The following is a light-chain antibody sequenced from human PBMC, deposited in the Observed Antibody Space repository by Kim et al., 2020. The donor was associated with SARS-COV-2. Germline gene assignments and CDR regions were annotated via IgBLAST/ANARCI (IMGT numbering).Light chain of an antibody. Sequence: ASTGDRVTITCRASQGISSYLAWYQQKPGKAPKLLIYAASTLQSGVPSRFSGSGSGTDFTLTISCLQSEDFATYYCQQYYSYPGAFGQGTKVEIK. CDR1: QGISSY. CDR3: QQYYSYPGA. J-gene: IGKJ1*01. V-gene: IGKV1-8*01. CDR2: AAS.